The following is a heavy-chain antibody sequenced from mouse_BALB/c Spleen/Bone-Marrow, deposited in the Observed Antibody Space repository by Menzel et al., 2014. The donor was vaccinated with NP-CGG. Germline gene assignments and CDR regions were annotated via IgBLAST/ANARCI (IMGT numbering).Heavy chain of an antibody. V-gene: IGHV14-3*02. CDR1: GFNIKGTY. CDR3: ASYYYGSSLFAY. Sequence: VHVKQSWAELVKPGASVKLSCTASGFNIKGTYMHWVKQRPEQGLEWIGRIDPANGNTKYDPKFQGKATITADTSSNSAYLQVSSLNSEDTADYYCASYYYGSSLFAYWGQGTLVTVSA. D-gene: IGHD1-1*01. J-gene: IGHJ3*01. CDR2: IDPANGNT.